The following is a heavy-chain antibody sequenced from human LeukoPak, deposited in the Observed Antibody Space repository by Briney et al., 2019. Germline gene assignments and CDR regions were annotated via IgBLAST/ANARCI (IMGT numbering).Heavy chain of an antibody. Sequence: SETLSLTCTVSGYSISSGYYWGWIRRPPGKGLEWIGSIYHSGSTYYNPSLKSRVTISVDTSKNQFSLKLSSVTAADTAVYYCARGYCSGGSCYSYYYYNYMDVWGKGTTVTVSS. CDR2: IYHSGST. CDR3: ARGYCSGGSCYSYYYYNYMDV. D-gene: IGHD2-15*01. V-gene: IGHV4-38-2*02. CDR1: GYSISSGYY. J-gene: IGHJ6*03.